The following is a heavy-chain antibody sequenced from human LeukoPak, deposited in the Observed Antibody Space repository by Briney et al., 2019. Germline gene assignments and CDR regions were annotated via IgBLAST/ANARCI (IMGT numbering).Heavy chain of an antibody. V-gene: IGHV3-23*01. D-gene: IGHD3-16*01. J-gene: IGHJ4*02. CDR3: ARRLAALGAHHPGGWGWGIDS. CDR1: GFTFSTYA. Sequence: GGSLRLSCAASGFTFSTYAMSWVRQAPGKGLEWVSGISGSGGSTYNADSVKGRFSISRDNSKNTLYLQMNSLRAEDTAVYYCARRLAALGAHHPGGWGWGIDSWGQGTLVTVSS. CDR2: ISGSGGST.